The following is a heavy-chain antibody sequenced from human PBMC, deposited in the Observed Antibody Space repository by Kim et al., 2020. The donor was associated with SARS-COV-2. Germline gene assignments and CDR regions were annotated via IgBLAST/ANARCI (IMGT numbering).Heavy chain of an antibody. D-gene: IGHD2-2*01. Sequence: GGSLRLSCAASGFTFSDSWMNWVRQAPGKGLEWVGNIKPDGSEKYYVDSVKGRFTISRDNAKNSLYLQMNSLRAEDTAMYYCSRDSRSLTADSWGQGTLVTVSA. CDR1: GFTFSDSW. CDR3: SRDSRSLTADS. J-gene: IGHJ5*01. V-gene: IGHV3-7*01. CDR2: IKPDGSEK.